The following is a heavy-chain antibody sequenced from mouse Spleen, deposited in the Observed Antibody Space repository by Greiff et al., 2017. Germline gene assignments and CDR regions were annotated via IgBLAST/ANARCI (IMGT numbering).Heavy chain of an antibody. Sequence: VKLQESGAELVRPGASVTLSCKASGYTFTDYEMHWVKQTPVHGLEWIGAIDPETGGTAYNQKFKGKAILTADKSSSTAYMELRSLTSEDSAVYYCTRGMDYWGQGTSVTVSS. J-gene: IGHJ4*01. D-gene: IGHD3-1*01. CDR3: TRGMDY. CDR2: IDPETGGT. V-gene: IGHV1-15*01. CDR1: GYTFTDYE.